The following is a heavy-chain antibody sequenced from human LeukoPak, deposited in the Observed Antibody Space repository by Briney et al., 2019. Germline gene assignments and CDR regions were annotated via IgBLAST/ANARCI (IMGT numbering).Heavy chain of an antibody. CDR2: IIPIFGTA. D-gene: IGHD5-12*01. Sequence: ASVKVSCKASGGTFSSYAISWVRQAPGQGLEWMGGIIPIFGTANYAQKFQGRVTITADESTSTAYMELSSLRSEDTAVYYCATDGYSGYDYLDYWGRGTLVTVSS. J-gene: IGHJ4*02. V-gene: IGHV1-69*13. CDR1: GGTFSSYA. CDR3: ATDGYSGYDYLDY.